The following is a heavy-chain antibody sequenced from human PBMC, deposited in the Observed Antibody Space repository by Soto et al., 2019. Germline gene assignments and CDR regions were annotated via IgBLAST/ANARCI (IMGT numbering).Heavy chain of an antibody. D-gene: IGHD3-10*01. CDR1: GFTFSSYG. Sequence: GGSLRLSCAASGFTFSSYGMHWVRQAPGKGLEWVAVISYDGSNKYYADSVKGRFTISRDNSKNTLYLQMNSLRAEDTAVYYCAKLYYGSGRGDYFDYWGQGTLVTVSS. CDR2: ISYDGSNK. J-gene: IGHJ4*02. V-gene: IGHV3-30*18. CDR3: AKLYYGSGRGDYFDY.